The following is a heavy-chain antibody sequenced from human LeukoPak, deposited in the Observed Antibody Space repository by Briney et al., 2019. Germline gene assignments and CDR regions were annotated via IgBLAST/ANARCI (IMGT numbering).Heavy chain of an antibody. CDR1: GGSISSYY. V-gene: IGHV4-59*01. CDR3: ASHGLRSYYYYMDV. J-gene: IGHJ6*03. CDR2: IYYSGST. D-gene: IGHD5-12*01. Sequence: PSETLSLTCTVSGGSISSYYWSWIRQPPGRGLEWIGYIYYSGSTNYNPSLKSRVTISVDTSKNQFSLKLSSVTAADTAVYYCASHGLRSYYYYMDVWGKGTTVTVSS.